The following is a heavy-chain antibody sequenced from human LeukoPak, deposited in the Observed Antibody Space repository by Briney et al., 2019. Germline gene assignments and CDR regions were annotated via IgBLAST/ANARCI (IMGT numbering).Heavy chain of an antibody. J-gene: IGHJ4*02. V-gene: IGHV4-59*01. CDR2: IYYSGST. CDR1: GGSISSYY. CDR3: ARDSGYSYGYGFDY. Sequence: SSETLSLTCTVSGGSISSYYWSWIRQPPGKGLEWIGYIYYSGSTNYNPSLKGRVTISVDTSKNQFSLKLSSVTAADTAVYYCARDSGYSYGYGFDYWGQGTLVTVSS. D-gene: IGHD5-18*01.